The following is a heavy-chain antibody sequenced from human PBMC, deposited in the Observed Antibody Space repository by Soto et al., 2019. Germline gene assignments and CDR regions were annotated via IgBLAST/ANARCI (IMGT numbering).Heavy chain of an antibody. CDR1: GFTLSSYA. Sequence: GGSLRLSCAASGFTLSSYAMPWVRQAPGKGLEYVSSITGRGVSTYYADSVRGRFTISRDNSKNTLFVQMNSLRAEDTAIYYCAKCGSSSSCPPTRLAPWGQGTLVTVSS. CDR3: AKCGSSSSCPPTRLAP. CDR2: ITGRGVST. V-gene: IGHV3-23*01. J-gene: IGHJ5*02. D-gene: IGHD2-2*01.